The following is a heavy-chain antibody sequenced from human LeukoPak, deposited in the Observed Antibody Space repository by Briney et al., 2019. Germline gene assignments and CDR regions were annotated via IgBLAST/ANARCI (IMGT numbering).Heavy chain of an antibody. Sequence: GESLKISCKGSGHSFTSYWIGWVRQMPGKGLEWMGIIYPGDSDTRYSPSFQGQVTISADKSISTAYLQWSSLKASDTAMYYCARYAHDSSGYYYYFDYWGQGTLVTVSS. J-gene: IGHJ4*02. CDR1: GHSFTSYW. V-gene: IGHV5-51*01. CDR3: ARYAHDSSGYYYYFDY. CDR2: IYPGDSDT. D-gene: IGHD3-22*01.